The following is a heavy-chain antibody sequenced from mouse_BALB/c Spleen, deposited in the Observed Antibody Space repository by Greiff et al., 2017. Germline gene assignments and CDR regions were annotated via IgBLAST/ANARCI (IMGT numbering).Heavy chain of an antibody. CDR1: GFSLTSYG. V-gene: IGHV2-9*02. Sequence: QVQLQQSGPGLVAPSQSLSITCTVSGFSLTSYGVHWVRQPPGKGLEWLGVIWAGGSTNYNSALMSRLSISKDNSKSQVFLKMNSLQTDDTAMYYCARDEGLRRGGYYAMDYWGQGTSVTVSS. CDR2: IWAGGST. J-gene: IGHJ4*01. D-gene: IGHD2-4*01. CDR3: ARDEGLRRGGYYAMDY.